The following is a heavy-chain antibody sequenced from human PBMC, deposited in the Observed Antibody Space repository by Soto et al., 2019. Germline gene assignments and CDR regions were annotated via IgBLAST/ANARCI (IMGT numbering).Heavy chain of an antibody. J-gene: IGHJ6*02. CDR2: IYYSGST. V-gene: IGHV4-59*01. CDR3: ARGVMVRGVIDNYYYYGMDV. D-gene: IGHD3-10*01. CDR1: GGSISSYY. Sequence: PSETLSLTCTVSGGSISSYYWSWIRQPPGKGLEWIGYIYYSGSTNYNPSLKSRVTISVDTSKNQFSLKLSSVTAADTAVYYCARGVMVRGVIDNYYYYGMDVWGQGTTVTVSS.